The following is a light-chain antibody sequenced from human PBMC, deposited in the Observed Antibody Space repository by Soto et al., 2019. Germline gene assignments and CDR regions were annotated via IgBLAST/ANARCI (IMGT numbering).Light chain of an antibody. CDR1: QGISSY. CDR2: AAS. V-gene: IGKV1-9*01. Sequence: TQSPAILSASPGEPATIYCWASQGISSYLAWYQQIAGKAPKLLMYAASTMQSGVPSRFSGSGSGTDFTLIIISLQHAEVAAYYCQQHYNRTPGTFGQGTKVDIK. J-gene: IGKJ1*01. CDR3: QQHYNRTPGT.